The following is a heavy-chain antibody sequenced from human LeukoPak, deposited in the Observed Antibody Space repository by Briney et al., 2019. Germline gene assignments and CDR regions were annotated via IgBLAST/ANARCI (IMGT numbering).Heavy chain of an antibody. CDR3: AKGSGIARPYYFDN. D-gene: IGHD1-1*01. V-gene: IGHV3-23*01. CDR1: GFTFSSYS. J-gene: IGHJ4*02. CDR2: IATTSGAT. Sequence: GGSLRLSCAASGFTFSSYSMNWVRQAPGKGLEWVSGIATTSGATFHADSVEGRFTISRDNSKNTLYLQMNSLRAEDTAVYYCAKGSGIARPYYFDNWGQGALVTVSS.